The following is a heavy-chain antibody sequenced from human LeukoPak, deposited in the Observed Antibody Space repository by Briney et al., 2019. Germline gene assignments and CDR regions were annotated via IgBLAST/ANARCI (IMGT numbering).Heavy chain of an antibody. V-gene: IGHV3-23*01. CDR2: ISGSGGST. CDR1: GFTFSSYA. Sequence: GGSLRLSCAASGFTFSSYAISWVRQAPGKGLGWVSAISGSGGSTYYADSVKGRFTIPRDNSKNTLYLQMNSLRAEDTAVYYCARESSGYFYWGQGTLVTVSS. D-gene: IGHD3-22*01. J-gene: IGHJ4*02. CDR3: ARESSGYFY.